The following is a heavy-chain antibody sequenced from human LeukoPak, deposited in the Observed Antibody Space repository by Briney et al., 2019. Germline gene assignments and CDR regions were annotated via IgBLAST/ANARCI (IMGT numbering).Heavy chain of an antibody. Sequence: ASVKVSCKASGYTFTSYDINWVRQATGQGLEWMGWMNPNSGNTGYAQKFQGRVTMTRNTSISTAYMELSGLRSEDTAVYYCARGGANYYDSSGYSDYWGQGTLVTVSS. J-gene: IGHJ4*02. CDR1: GYTFTSYD. V-gene: IGHV1-8*01. CDR2: MNPNSGNT. CDR3: ARGGANYYDSSGYSDY. D-gene: IGHD3-22*01.